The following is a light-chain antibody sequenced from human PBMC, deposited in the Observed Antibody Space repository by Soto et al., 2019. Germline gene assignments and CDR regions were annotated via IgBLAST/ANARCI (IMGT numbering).Light chain of an antibody. V-gene: IGLV2-23*01. J-gene: IGLJ3*02. CDR3: CSYAGSSTWV. CDR1: SSDVGTYNG. Sequence: QSALTQPASVSGSPGQSITLSCTGTSSDVGTYNGVSWYQQHPGKAPKLMIYESSKRPSGVSSRFSGSKSGNTASLTISGLQAEDEADYYCCSYAGSSTWVFGGGTKLTVL. CDR2: ESS.